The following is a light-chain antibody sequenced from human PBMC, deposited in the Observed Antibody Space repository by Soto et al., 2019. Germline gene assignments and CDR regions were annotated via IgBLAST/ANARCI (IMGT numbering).Light chain of an antibody. J-gene: IGLJ1*01. V-gene: IGLV2-14*01. CDR2: DVG. Sequence: QSVLTQPASVSGSPGQSITISCTGTSSDVGGYNYVSWYQQHPGKAPKLMIYDVGNRPSGVSNRFSGSKSGNTASLTISGLQAEDEAEYYCSSYTPSSTYVFGTVTKVTVL. CDR1: SSDVGGYNY. CDR3: SSYTPSSTYV.